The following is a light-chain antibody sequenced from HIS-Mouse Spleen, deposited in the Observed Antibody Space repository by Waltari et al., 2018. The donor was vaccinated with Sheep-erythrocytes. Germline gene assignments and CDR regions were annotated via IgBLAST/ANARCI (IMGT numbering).Light chain of an antibody. J-gene: IGKJ4*01. CDR1: QSISSW. V-gene: IGKV1-5*03. Sequence: DIQMTQSPSTLSASVGDRVTITCRASQSISSWLAWYQQKPGKDPKLLIYKASSLESGGPSRFSGSGSGTEFTLTISSLQPDDFATYYCQQYNSYPLTFGGGTKVEIK. CDR2: KAS. CDR3: QQYNSYPLT.